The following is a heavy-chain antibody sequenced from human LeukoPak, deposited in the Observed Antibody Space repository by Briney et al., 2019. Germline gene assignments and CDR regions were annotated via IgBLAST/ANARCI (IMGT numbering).Heavy chain of an antibody. Sequence: KPSETLSLTCTVSGGSITGYCWSWIRQPPGEGLEWIGYICNSGSTNYNPSLKSRVTISVDTSKNPFSLKLSSVTAADTAVYYCARHGGSYSLDYWGQGTLVIVSS. J-gene: IGHJ4*02. CDR1: GGSITGYC. V-gene: IGHV4-59*08. CDR3: ARHGGSYSLDY. CDR2: ICNSGST. D-gene: IGHD1-26*01.